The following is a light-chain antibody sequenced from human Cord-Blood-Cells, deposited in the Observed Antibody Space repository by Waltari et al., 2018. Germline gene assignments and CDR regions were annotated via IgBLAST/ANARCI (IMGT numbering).Light chain of an antibody. CDR2: EGS. Sequence: QSALTQPASVSGSPGQSTTISCTGTSSAVGRYNLFYWYQQHPGKAPNLMIYEGSKRPSGVSNRFSGSKSGNTASLTISGLQAEDEADYYCCSYAGSSTYVFGTGTKVTVL. V-gene: IGLV2-23*01. CDR1: SSAVGRYNL. CDR3: CSYAGSSTYV. J-gene: IGLJ1*01.